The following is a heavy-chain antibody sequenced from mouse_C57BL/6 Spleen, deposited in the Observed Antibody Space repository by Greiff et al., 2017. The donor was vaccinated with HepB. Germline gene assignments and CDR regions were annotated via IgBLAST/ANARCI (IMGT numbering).Heavy chain of an antibody. CDR1: GYTFTSYW. J-gene: IGHJ3*01. D-gene: IGHD1-1*01. CDR2: IDPSDSYT. V-gene: IGHV1-59*01. Sequence: QVQLQQPGAELVRPGTSVKLSCKASGYTFTSYWMHWVKQRPGQGLEWIGVIDPSDSYTNYNQKFKGKATLTVDTSSSTAYMQLSSLTSEDSAVYDCAREYYGSSYVFAYWGQGTLVTVSA. CDR3: AREYYGSSYVFAY.